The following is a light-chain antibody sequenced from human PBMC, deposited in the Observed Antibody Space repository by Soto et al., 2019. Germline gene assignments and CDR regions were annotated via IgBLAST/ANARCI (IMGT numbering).Light chain of an antibody. CDR1: QSVSSN. Sequence: EIVMTQSPGTLPVSPGERATLFCRASQSVSSNLAWYQQKPGQAPRLLIYDASTRATGMPARFSGSGSGTEFTLTISSLQSEDFAVYYCQQYNNWPLTFGGGTRVEIK. V-gene: IGKV3-15*01. CDR2: DAS. CDR3: QQYNNWPLT. J-gene: IGKJ4*01.